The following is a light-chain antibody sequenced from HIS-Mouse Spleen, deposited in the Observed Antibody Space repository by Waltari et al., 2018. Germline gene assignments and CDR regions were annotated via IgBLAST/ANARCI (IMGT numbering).Light chain of an antibody. CDR2: RNN. CDR3: AAWDDSLSGPV. Sequence: QSVLTQPPSASGTPGQRVTISCSGSRSHIGSNYVYWYHQLPGTAPKLLIYRNNQRPSGVPDRFSGSKSGTSASLAIRGLRSEDEADYYCAAWDDSLSGPVFGGGTKLTVL. V-gene: IGLV1-47*01. J-gene: IGLJ3*02. CDR1: RSHIGSNY.